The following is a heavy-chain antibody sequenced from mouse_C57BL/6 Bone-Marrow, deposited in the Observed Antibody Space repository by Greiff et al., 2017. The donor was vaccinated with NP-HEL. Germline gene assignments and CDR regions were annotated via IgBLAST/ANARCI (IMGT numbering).Heavy chain of an antibody. CDR2: IDPSDSYT. CDR1: GYTFTSYW. J-gene: IGHJ1*03. V-gene: IGHV1-50*01. D-gene: IGHD1-1*01. CDR3: ARNYYGSSGDWYFDV. Sequence: QVQLQQPGAELVKPGASVKLSCKASGYTFTSYWMQWVKQRPGQGLEWIGEIDPSDSYTNYNQKFKGKGTLTVDTSSSTAYRQLSSLTSEDSAVYYCARNYYGSSGDWYFDVWGTGTTVTVSS.